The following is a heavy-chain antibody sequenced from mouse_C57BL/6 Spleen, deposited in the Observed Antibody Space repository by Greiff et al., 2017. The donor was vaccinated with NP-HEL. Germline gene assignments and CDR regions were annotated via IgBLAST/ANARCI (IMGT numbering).Heavy chain of an antibody. CDR1: GYTFTSYW. CDR2: IDPYDSYT. V-gene: IGHV1-69*01. Sequence: VQLQQPGAELVKPGASVKLSCKASGYTFTSYWMHWVKQRPGQGLEWIGEIDPYDSYTTYNQKFKGKSTLTVDKSSSTAYMELRSLTSEDSAVNYGARVPNGNYSLDYWGQGTSVTVSS. CDR3: ARVPNGNYSLDY. D-gene: IGHD1-2*01. J-gene: IGHJ4*01.